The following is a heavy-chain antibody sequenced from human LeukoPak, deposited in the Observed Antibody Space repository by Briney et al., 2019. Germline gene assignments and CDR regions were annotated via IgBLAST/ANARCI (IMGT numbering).Heavy chain of an antibody. Sequence: GGSLRLSCAASGFMFKNYAMHWVRQAPGKGLEWVSTVGLSAASTYFAVSVKGRFTVSRDSAKNTISLQMTSLRTDDTAVYFCVKNWGGYYFDYWGQGTLVTVSS. V-gene: IGHV3-23*01. CDR3: VKNWGGYYFDY. J-gene: IGHJ4*02. CDR2: VGLSAAST. CDR1: GFMFKNYA. D-gene: IGHD7-27*01.